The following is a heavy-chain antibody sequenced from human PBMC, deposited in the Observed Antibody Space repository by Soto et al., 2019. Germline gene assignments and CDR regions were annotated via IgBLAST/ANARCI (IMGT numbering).Heavy chain of an antibody. J-gene: IGHJ6*03. D-gene: IGHD6-13*01. CDR1: GGSFSGYY. V-gene: IGHV4-34*01. Sequence: SETLSLTCAVYGGSFSGYYWSWIRQPPGKGLEWIGEINHSGSTNYNPSLKSRVTISVDTSKNQFSLKLSSVTAADTAVYYCARDNFGSSWYPPYYYYMDVWGKGTTVTVSS. CDR2: INHSGST. CDR3: ARDNFGSSWYPPYYYYMDV.